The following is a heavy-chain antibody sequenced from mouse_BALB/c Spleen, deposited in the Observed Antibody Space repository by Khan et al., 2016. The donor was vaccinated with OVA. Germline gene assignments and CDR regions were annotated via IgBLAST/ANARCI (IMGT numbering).Heavy chain of an antibody. CDR1: GYSFTGYF. V-gene: IGHV1-20*02. CDR3: ARIYRSDFDY. CDR2: INPHIGET. Sequence: EVQLQQSGPELVKPGASVKISCKASGYSFTGYFMNWVMQSHGKSLEWIGRINPHIGETFYNQKFKGKATLTVDEYSSTAHMELRSLAYRSSAVYYCARIYRSDFDYWGQGTTVTVSS. J-gene: IGHJ2*01. D-gene: IGHD1-1*01.